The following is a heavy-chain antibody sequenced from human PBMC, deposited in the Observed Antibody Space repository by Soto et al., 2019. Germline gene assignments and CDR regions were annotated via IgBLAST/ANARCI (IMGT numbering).Heavy chain of an antibody. D-gene: IGHD3-22*01. J-gene: IGHJ4*02. Sequence: PVGSLRLSCSSSGFTFSSYAMHWVRQAPGKGLEYVSSISINGGSTHYADSVKGRFTISRDNSRNTQYLQMSSLRADDTAVYYCVKGEFYYDSSAYYPFDSWGQGP. CDR3: VKGEFYYDSSAYYPFDS. CDR1: GFTFSSYA. V-gene: IGHV3-64D*06. CDR2: ISINGGST.